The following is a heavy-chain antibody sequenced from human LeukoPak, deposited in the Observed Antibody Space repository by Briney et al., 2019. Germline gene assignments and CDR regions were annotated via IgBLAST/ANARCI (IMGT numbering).Heavy chain of an antibody. Sequence: PETLSLTCTVSGGSISSYYWSWIRQPPGKGLEWIGYIYYSGSTNYNPSLKSRVTISVDTSKNQFSLKLSSVTAADTAVYYCARGEFMVRGVIIAYYFDYWGQGTLVTVSS. CDR1: GGSISSYY. J-gene: IGHJ4*02. D-gene: IGHD3-10*01. CDR2: IYYSGST. V-gene: IGHV4-59*01. CDR3: ARGEFMVRGVIIAYYFDY.